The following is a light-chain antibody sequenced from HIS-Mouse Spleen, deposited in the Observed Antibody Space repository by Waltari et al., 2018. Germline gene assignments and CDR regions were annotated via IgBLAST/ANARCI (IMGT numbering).Light chain of an antibody. V-gene: IGLV2-8*01. Sequence: QSALTQPPSASGSPGQSVTISCTGTSSDVGGYNYFPWYQQNPGKAPKLMIYEVSKRPSGVPDRFSGSKSGNTASLTVSGLQAEDEADYYCSSYAGSNNLGVFGTGTKVTVL. J-gene: IGLJ1*01. CDR3: SSYAGSNNLGV. CDR1: SSDVGGYNY. CDR2: EVS.